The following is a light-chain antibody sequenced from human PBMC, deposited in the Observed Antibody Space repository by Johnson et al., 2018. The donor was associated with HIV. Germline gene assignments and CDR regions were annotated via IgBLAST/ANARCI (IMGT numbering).Light chain of an antibody. CDR1: SSNIGNNY. Sequence: QSVLTQPPSVSAAPGQKVTISCSGSSSNIGNNYVSWYQQLPGTAPKLLIYENNKRPSGIPDRFSGSKSGTSATLGITGLQTGDEADYYCGAWDSSLSAGGVFGTGTKVTLL. CDR2: ENN. CDR3: GAWDSSLSAGGV. J-gene: IGLJ1*01. V-gene: IGLV1-51*02.